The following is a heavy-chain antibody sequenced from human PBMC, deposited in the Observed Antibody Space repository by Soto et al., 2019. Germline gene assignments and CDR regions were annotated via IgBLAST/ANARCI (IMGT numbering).Heavy chain of an antibody. CDR2: IDWDDDK. J-gene: IGHJ3*02. Sequence: GSGPTLVNPTQTLTLTCTFSGFSLSTSGMCVSWIRQPPGKALEWLARIDWDDDKYYSTSLKTRLTISKDTSKNQVVLTMTNMDPVDTATYYCARIRRGGSCSDAFDIWGQGTMVTVSS. CDR1: GFSLSTSGMC. D-gene: IGHD2-15*01. CDR3: ARIRRGGSCSDAFDI. V-gene: IGHV2-70*11.